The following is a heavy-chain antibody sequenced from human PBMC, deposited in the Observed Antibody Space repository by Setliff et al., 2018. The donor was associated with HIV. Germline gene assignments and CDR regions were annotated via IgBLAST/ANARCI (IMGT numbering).Heavy chain of an antibody. D-gene: IGHD1-26*01. CDR3: ARDEAIEGALTYFDL. CDR1: GFTFDNYA. Sequence: GGSLRLSCAASGFTFDNYAMHWVRQAPGKGLEWVAVIWYDGLEKYYGDSVKGRFTVSRDNSKNTLYLQLNSLRAEDTAVYYCARDEAIEGALTYFDLWGRGTLVTVSS. CDR2: IWYDGLEK. V-gene: IGHV3-33*01. J-gene: IGHJ2*01.